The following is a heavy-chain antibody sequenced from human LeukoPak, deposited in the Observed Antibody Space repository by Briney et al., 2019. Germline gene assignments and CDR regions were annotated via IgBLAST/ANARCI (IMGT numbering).Heavy chain of an antibody. Sequence: GSSVKVSCKASGGTFSSYAISWVRQAPGQGLEWMGRIIPILGIANYAQKFQGRVTITADKSTSTAYMELRSLRSDDTAVYYCARTGQHSYAYIFDYWGQGTLVTVSS. D-gene: IGHD5-18*01. V-gene: IGHV1-69*04. J-gene: IGHJ4*02. CDR2: IIPILGIA. CDR1: GGTFSSYA. CDR3: ARTGQHSYAYIFDY.